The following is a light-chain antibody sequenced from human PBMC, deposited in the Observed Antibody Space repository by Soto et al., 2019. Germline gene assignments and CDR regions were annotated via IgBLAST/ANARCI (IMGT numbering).Light chain of an antibody. CDR3: AAWDAGLDANVV. J-gene: IGLJ2*01. CDR1: SSNIGILV. V-gene: IGLV1-44*01. CDR2: NNN. Sequence: QAVLTQPPSVSGTPGQRFTISCFGSSSNIGILVVNWYQQLPGTAPKLLIYNNNQRPSGVPDRFSGSKSGTSASLAISGLRSEDEGVYHCAAWDAGLDANVVFGGGTQLTVL.